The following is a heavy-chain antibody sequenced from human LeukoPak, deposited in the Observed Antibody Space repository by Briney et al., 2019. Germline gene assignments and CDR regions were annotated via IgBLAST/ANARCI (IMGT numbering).Heavy chain of an antibody. CDR1: GGSISTSNYY. V-gene: IGHV4-39*01. J-gene: IGHJ5*02. CDR2: IFHSGST. D-gene: IGHD3-10*01. CDR3: ARLDYGSLYYYGSGLSLPSPRNNWFDP. Sequence: KPSETLSLTCTVSGGSISTSNYYWGWIRQPPGKGLEWIGNIFHSGSTYYSPSLKRRVTISLDTSKNQFSLKLSSVTAADTAVYYCARLDYGSLYYYGSGLSLPSPRNNWFDPWGQGTLVTVSS.